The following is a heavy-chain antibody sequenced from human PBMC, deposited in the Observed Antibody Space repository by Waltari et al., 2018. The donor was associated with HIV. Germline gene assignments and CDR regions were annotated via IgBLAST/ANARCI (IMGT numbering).Heavy chain of an antibody. CDR1: GFTFSSYG. CDR2: IWYDGSNK. CDR3: ARNLAAGDAFDI. J-gene: IGHJ3*02. D-gene: IGHD6-13*01. V-gene: IGHV3-33*01. Sequence: QVQLVESGGGVVQPGRSLRLSCAASGFTFSSYGMLWVRQAPGKGLEGVAVIWYDGSNKYYADSVKGRFTISRDNSKNTLYLQMNSLRAEDTAVYYCARNLAAGDAFDIWGQGTMVTVSS.